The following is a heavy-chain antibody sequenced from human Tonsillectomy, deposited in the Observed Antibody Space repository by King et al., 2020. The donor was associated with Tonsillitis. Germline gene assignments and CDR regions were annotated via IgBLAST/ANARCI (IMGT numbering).Heavy chain of an antibody. CDR2: IYHSGST. CDR1: GGSISSGGYS. Sequence: LQLQESGSGLVKPSQTLSLTCAVSGGSISSGGYSWSWIRQPPGKGLEWIGYIYHSGSTYYNPSLKSRVTISVDRSKNQFSLKLSSVTAADTAVYYCARVTSTDFWRLPTENWFDPWGQGTLVTVSS. D-gene: IGHD3-3*01. J-gene: IGHJ5*02. CDR3: ARVTSTDFWRLPTENWFDP. V-gene: IGHV4-30-2*01.